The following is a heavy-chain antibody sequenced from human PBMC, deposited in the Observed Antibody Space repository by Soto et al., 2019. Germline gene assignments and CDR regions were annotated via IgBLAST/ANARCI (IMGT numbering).Heavy chain of an antibody. J-gene: IGHJ4*01. Sequence: RGSLRLSCAASGFPFSHAWINWVRQAPGKGLEWVGRIKSKTDGGTTDYAEPVKGRFAISRDDSNNMVYLQMNSLKIEDTAVYYCTTDSYSTIIIVRFDYWGHGTLVTVSS. CDR3: TTDSYSTIIIVRFDY. CDR1: GFPFSHAW. V-gene: IGHV3-15*07. CDR2: IKSKTDGGTT. D-gene: IGHD3-22*01.